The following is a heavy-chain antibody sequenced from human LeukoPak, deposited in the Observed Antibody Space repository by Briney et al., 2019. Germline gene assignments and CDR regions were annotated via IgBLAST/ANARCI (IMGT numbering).Heavy chain of an antibody. Sequence: SETLSLTCAVHGGSFSGYYWSWIRQPPGKGLEWIGEINRSGSTNYNPSLKGRLTISVDTSKNQFSLKLSSVTAADTAVYYCARFLKFDDTSGYYLDYWGQGTLVTVSS. CDR3: ARFLKFDDTSGYYLDY. CDR1: GGSFSGYY. V-gene: IGHV4-34*01. CDR2: INRSGST. J-gene: IGHJ4*02. D-gene: IGHD3-22*01.